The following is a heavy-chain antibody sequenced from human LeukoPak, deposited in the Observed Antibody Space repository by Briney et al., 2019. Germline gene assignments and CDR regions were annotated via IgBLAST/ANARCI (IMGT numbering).Heavy chain of an antibody. CDR1: GFTFSSYW. J-gene: IGHJ4*02. V-gene: IGHV3-74*01. CDR3: ARGHNIAAAGTEGGY. CDR2: IDTGGSGT. D-gene: IGHD6-13*01. Sequence: GGSLRLSCAASGFTFSSYWMHWVRQVPGKGLMWVSRIDTGGSGTRYADSVKGRFTISRDNAKNTVYLQMNSLRAEDTAVYYCARGHNIAAAGTEGGYWGQGTLVTVSS.